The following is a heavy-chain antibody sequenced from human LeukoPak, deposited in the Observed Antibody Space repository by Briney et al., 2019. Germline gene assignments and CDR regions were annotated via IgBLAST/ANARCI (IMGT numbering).Heavy chain of an antibody. V-gene: IGHV4-59*12. CDR2: IYYSGST. J-gene: IGHJ4*02. D-gene: IGHD3-22*01. Sequence: SETLSLTCTVSGGSISSYYWSWIRQPPGKGLEWIGYIYYSGSTNYNPSLKSRVTISVDTSKNQFSLKLSSVTAADTAVYYCARDYYDSSGYWVLGYYFDYWGQGTLVTVSS. CDR3: ARDYYDSSGYWVLGYYFDY. CDR1: GGSISSYY.